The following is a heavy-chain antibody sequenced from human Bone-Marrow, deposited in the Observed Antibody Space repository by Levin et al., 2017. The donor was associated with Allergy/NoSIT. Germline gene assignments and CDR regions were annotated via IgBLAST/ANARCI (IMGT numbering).Heavy chain of an antibody. CDR1: GGSISSGDYY. Sequence: SETLSLTCTVSGGSISSGDYYWSWIRQPPGKGLEWIGYIYYSGSTYYNPSLKSRVTISVDTSKNQFSLKLSSVTAADTAVYYCAIARVVVIPNLSRYWFDPWGQGTLVTVSS. J-gene: IGHJ5*02. V-gene: IGHV4-30-4*01. CDR3: AIARVVVIPNLSRYWFDP. D-gene: IGHD3-22*01. CDR2: IYYSGST.